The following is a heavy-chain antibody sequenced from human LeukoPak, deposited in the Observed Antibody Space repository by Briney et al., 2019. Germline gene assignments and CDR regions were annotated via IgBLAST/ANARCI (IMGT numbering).Heavy chain of an antibody. CDR1: GYTFTGYY. D-gene: IGHD5-12*01. J-gene: IGHJ4*02. CDR3: ARSSITTIPNFDY. CDR2: INPNSGVT. V-gene: IGHV1-2*02. Sequence: GASVKVSCKASGYTFTGYYMHWVRQAPGQGLEWMGWINPNSGVTNYAQRFQGRVTMTRDTSISTAYMELTKLISDDTAVYYCARSSITTIPNFDYWGQGTLVTVSS.